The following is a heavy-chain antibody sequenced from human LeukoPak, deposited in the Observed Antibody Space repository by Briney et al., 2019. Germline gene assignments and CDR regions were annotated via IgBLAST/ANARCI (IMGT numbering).Heavy chain of an antibody. J-gene: IGHJ4*02. CDR2: ISGDGGST. V-gene: IGHV3-43*02. CDR3: AKVFSGNYGLSDY. CDR1: GFTFDDYA. D-gene: IGHD1-26*01. Sequence: GGSLRLSCAASGFTFDDYAMHWVRQPPGKGLEWVSLISGDGGSTYYADSVKGRFTIPRDNSKHSLYLQMNSLRTEDTALYYCAKVFSGNYGLSDYWGQGTLVTVSS.